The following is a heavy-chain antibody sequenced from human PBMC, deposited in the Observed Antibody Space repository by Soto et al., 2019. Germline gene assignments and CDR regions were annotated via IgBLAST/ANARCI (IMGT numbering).Heavy chain of an antibody. D-gene: IGHD2-2*01. CDR2: IGTAGDT. J-gene: IGHJ3*02. Sequence: GGSLRLSCAASGFTFSSYDMHWVRQATGKGLEWVSAIGTAGDTYYPGSVKGRFTISRENAKNSLYLQMNSLRAEDTAVYYCARARARIVVVPAAIFRTDPHDAFDIWGQGTMVTVSS. CDR3: ARARARIVVVPAAIFRTDPHDAFDI. CDR1: GFTFSSYD. V-gene: IGHV3-13*01.